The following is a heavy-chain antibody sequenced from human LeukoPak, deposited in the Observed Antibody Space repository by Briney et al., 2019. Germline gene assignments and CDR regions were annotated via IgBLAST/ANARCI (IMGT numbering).Heavy chain of an antibody. Sequence: GGSLRLSCAASGFTFSSYGMHWVRHAPGKGLEWVAGIWYDGSNKYYADSVKGRFTISRDNSKNTLYLQMNSLRAEDTAVYYCARTPYSNYERDYGDKYYFDYWGQGTLVTVSS. J-gene: IGHJ4*02. CDR2: IWYDGSNK. V-gene: IGHV3-33*01. CDR1: GFTFSSYG. CDR3: ARTPYSNYERDYGDKYYFDY. D-gene: IGHD4-11*01.